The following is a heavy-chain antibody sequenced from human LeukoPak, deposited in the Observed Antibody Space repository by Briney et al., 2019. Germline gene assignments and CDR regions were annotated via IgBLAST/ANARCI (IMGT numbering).Heavy chain of an antibody. CDR3: ARHAYGDYEIDY. CDR1: GGSISSYY. D-gene: IGHD4-17*01. J-gene: IGHJ4*02. V-gene: IGHV4-59*08. CDR2: IYYSGST. Sequence: PSETLSLTCTVSGGSISSYYWSRIRQPPGKGLEWIGYIYYSGSTNYNPSLKSRATISVDTSKNQFSLKLSSVTAADTAVYYCARHAYGDYEIDYWGQGTLVTVSS.